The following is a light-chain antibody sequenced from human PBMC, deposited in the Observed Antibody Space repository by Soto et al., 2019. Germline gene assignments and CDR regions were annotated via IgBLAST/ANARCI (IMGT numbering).Light chain of an antibody. CDR3: QESYSTLWGT. V-gene: IGKV1-39*01. J-gene: IGKJ1*01. Sequence: DIQMTQSPSTLSGSVGDRVTITCRASQTISSWLAWYQQKPGKAPKLLIYGASSLQSGVPLRFSGSGSGTDFTLTISSLEPEDFATYYCQESYSTLWGTCGQGTKVDIK. CDR1: QTISSW. CDR2: GAS.